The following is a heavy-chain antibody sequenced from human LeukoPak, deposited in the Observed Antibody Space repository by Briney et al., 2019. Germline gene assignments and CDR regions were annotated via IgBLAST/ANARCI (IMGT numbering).Heavy chain of an antibody. CDR1: GYTFTGYY. CDR3: ASEDIVATIPEF. D-gene: IGHD5-12*01. CDR2: INPNSGGT. J-gene: IGHJ4*02. Sequence: ASVKVSCKASGYTFTGYYMHWVRQAPGQGLEWMGWINPNSGGTNYAQKFQDRVTMTRDTSISTAYMELRSLRSDDTAVYYCASEDIVATIPEFWSQGTLVTVSS. V-gene: IGHV1-2*02.